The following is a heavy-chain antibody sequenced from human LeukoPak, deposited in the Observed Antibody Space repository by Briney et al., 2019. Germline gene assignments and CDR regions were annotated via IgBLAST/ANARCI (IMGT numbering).Heavy chain of an antibody. Sequence: SVKVSCKASGGTFSSYAISRVRQAPGQGLEWMGGIIPIFGTANYARKFQGRVTITADKSTSTAYMELSSLRSEDTAVYYCARDTHEAEEVGSGVNWFDPWGQGTLVTVSS. CDR3: ARDTHEAEEVGSGVNWFDP. D-gene: IGHD3-10*01. CDR2: IIPIFGTA. V-gene: IGHV1-69*06. J-gene: IGHJ5*02. CDR1: GGTFSSYA.